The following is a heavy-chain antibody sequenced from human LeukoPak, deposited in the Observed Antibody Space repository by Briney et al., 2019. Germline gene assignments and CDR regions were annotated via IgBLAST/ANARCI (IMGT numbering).Heavy chain of an antibody. Sequence: TSETLSLTCTVSGGSLSSSNNYWGWTRQPPGKGLEWFGSISYSGSTNYNPSLKSRVTISVDTSKNQFSLKLSSVTAADTAVYYCARAEWELAFDYWGQGTLVTVSS. CDR3: ARAEWELAFDY. V-gene: IGHV4-39*07. J-gene: IGHJ4*02. D-gene: IGHD1-26*01. CDR1: GGSLSSSNNY. CDR2: ISYSGST.